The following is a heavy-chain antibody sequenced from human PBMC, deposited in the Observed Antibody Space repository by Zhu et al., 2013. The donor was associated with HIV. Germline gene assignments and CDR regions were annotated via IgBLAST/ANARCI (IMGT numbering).Heavy chain of an antibody. Sequence: QLVQSGPEVKKPGTSVKVSCKASGFTFTSSAVQWVRQARGQRLEWIGWIVVGSGNTNYAQKFQERVTITRDMSTSTAYMELSSLRSEDTAVYYCAADIEMTTTRYYGMDVWGQGTTVTVSS. D-gene: IGHD4-17*01. CDR2: IVVGSGNT. J-gene: IGHJ6*02. V-gene: IGHV1-58*01. CDR1: GFTFTSSA. CDR3: AADIEMTTTRYYGMDV.